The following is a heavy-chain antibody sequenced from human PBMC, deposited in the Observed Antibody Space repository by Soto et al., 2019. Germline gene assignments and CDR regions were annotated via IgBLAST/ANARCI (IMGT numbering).Heavy chain of an antibody. CDR2: ISSSSSYI. CDR3: ARDVPCGGDCYYYYYGMDV. V-gene: IGHV3-21*01. CDR1: GFTFSSYS. Sequence: GGSLRLSCAASGFTFSSYSMNLVRQAPGKGLEWVSSISSSSSYIYYADSVKGRFTISRDNAKNSLYLQMNSLRAEDTAVYYCARDVPCGGDCYYYYYGMDVWGQGTTVTVS. J-gene: IGHJ6*02. D-gene: IGHD2-21*02.